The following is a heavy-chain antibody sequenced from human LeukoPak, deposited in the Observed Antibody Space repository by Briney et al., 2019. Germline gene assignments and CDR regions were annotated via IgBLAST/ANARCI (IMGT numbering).Heavy chain of an antibody. CDR1: GFRFSAFE. V-gene: IGHV3-48*03. CDR3: ARGSGYVLDY. CDR2: ISTGGRTI. J-gene: IGHJ4*02. D-gene: IGHD2-15*01. Sequence: GGSLRLSCAASGFRFSAFEMNWVGQAPGKGLEWISHISTGGRTIYYADSVKGRFTISRDNAKNSLYLQMNSLRGEDTGVYYCARGSGYVLDYWTQGTLVTVSS.